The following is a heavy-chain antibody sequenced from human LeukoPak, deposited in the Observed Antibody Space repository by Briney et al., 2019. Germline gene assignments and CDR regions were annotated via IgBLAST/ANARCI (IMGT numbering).Heavy chain of an antibody. V-gene: IGHV3-9*01. CDR1: GFTFDDYA. J-gene: IGHJ4*02. CDR3: AKENSGSYYGDFDY. CDR2: ISWNSGSI. Sequence: PGGSLRLSCAASGFTFDDYAMHWVRQAPGKGLEWFSGISWNSGSIGYADSVKGRFTISRDNAKNSLYLQMNSLRAEDTALYYCAKENSGSYYGDFDYWGQGTLVTVSS. D-gene: IGHD1-26*01.